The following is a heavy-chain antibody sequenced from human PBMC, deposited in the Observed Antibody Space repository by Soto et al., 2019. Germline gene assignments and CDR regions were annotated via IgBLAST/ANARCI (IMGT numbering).Heavy chain of an antibody. V-gene: IGHV1-46*03. CDR3: ARDGDIVVVPAAIGGNAFDI. D-gene: IGHD2-2*01. Sequence: ASVKVSCKASGYTFTSYYMHWVRQAPGQGLEWMGIINPSGGSTSYAQKFQGRVTMTRDTSTSTVYMELSSLRSEDTDVYYCARDGDIVVVPAAIGGNAFDIWGQGTMVTVSS. CDR1: GYTFTSYY. CDR2: INPSGGST. J-gene: IGHJ3*02.